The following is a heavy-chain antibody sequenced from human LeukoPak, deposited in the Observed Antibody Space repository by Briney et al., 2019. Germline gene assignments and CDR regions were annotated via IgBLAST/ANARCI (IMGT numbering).Heavy chain of an antibody. CDR3: ARVYVAASGRSLDY. CDR2: IIPIFGTA. J-gene: IGHJ4*02. Sequence: SVKVSCKASGGTFSSYAISWVRQAPGQGLEWMGGIIPIFGTANYAQKFQGRVTITADESTSTAYMELSSLRSEDTAVYYCARVYVAASGRSLDYWGQGTLVTVSS. CDR1: GGTFSSYA. D-gene: IGHD6-13*01. V-gene: IGHV1-69*13.